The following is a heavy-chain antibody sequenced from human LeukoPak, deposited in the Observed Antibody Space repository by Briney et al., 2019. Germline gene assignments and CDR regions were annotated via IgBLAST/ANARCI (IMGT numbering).Heavy chain of an antibody. D-gene: IGHD5-18*01. CDR2: ISYDGSNK. Sequence: PGGSLRLPCAASGFTVSSNYMSWVRQAPGKGLEWVAVISYDGSNKYYADSVKGRFTISRDNSKNTLYLQMNSLRAEDTAVYYCAKGLVRIQLWLGDAFDIWGQGTMVTVSS. CDR3: AKGLVRIQLWLGDAFDI. V-gene: IGHV3-30*18. CDR1: GFTVSSNY. J-gene: IGHJ3*02.